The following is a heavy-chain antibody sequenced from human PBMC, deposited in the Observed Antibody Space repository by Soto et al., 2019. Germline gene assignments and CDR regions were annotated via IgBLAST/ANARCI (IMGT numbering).Heavy chain of an antibody. CDR2: IYYSGST. Sequence: QVQLQESGPGLVKPSQTLSLTCTVSGGSISSGGYYWSWIRQHPGKGLEWIGYIYYSGSTYYNPSLKSRVTISVDTSKNQFSLKLSSVTAADTAVYYCARVGSGCSSTSCYFLDYWGQGTLVTVSS. V-gene: IGHV4-31*03. J-gene: IGHJ4*02. D-gene: IGHD2-2*01. CDR1: GGSISSGGYY. CDR3: ARVGSGCSSTSCYFLDY.